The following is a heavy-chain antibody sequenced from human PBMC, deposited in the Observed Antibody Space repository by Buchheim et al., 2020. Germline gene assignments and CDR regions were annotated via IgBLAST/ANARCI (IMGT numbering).Heavy chain of an antibody. Sequence: EVQLVESGGGLVLPGGSLRLSCAVAGFTFSSFEMNWVRQAPGKGLEWVSYISSSGSTKYYADPVKGRFTISRDNAENSRYLQMNSLRVEDTAAYYCASLKGRTGTGYGMDVWGQGTT. J-gene: IGHJ6*02. CDR1: GFTFSSFE. D-gene: IGHD1-1*01. CDR3: ASLKGRTGTGYGMDV. V-gene: IGHV3-48*03. CDR2: ISSSGSTK.